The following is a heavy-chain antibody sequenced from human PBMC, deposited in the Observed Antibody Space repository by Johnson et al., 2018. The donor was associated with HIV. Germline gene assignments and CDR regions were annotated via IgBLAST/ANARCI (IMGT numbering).Heavy chain of an antibody. Sequence: VQLVESGGGVLRRGWSLRLSCEGFGFIFDDYDLSWVRQAPGKGLEWVSGINWNGVSTAYADSVKGRCTISRDNGKNSLYLQMNSLRGEDTALYYCARRDSGSLSFDIWGQGTMVTVSS. CDR1: GFIFDDYD. CDR3: ARRDSGSLSFDI. V-gene: IGHV3-20*04. J-gene: IGHJ3*02. D-gene: IGHD1-26*01. CDR2: INWNGVST.